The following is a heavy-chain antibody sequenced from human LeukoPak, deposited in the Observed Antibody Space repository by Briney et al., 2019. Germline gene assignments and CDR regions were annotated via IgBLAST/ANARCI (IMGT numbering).Heavy chain of an antibody. Sequence: GGSLRLSCAASGFTVSSNYMSWVRQAPGKGLEWVSVIYSGGSTYYADSVKGRFTISRDNSKNTLYLQMNSLRAEDTAVYYCARDQYSGSYFGAFDIWGQGTMVTVSS. D-gene: IGHD1-26*01. V-gene: IGHV3-53*01. J-gene: IGHJ3*02. CDR1: GFTVSSNY. CDR3: ARDQYSGSYFGAFDI. CDR2: IYSGGST.